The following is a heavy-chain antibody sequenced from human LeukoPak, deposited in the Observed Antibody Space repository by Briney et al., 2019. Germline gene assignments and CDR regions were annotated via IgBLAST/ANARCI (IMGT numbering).Heavy chain of an antibody. V-gene: IGHV3-23*01. J-gene: IGHJ6*02. Sequence: GGSLRLSCVASGFSFSNCAMGWVRQGPGKGLEWVSSISASSDATYYAGSVKGRFTISRDNSKNTLYLQMNSLRAEDTAVYYCAKDLPKYDFWSGYSDSIGMDVWGQGTTVTVSS. CDR3: AKDLPKYDFWSGYSDSIGMDV. CDR1: GFSFSNCA. D-gene: IGHD3-3*01. CDR2: ISASSDAT.